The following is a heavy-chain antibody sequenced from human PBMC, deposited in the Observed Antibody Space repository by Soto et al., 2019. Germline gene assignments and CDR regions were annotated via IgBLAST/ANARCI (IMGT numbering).Heavy chain of an antibody. V-gene: IGHV3-30*18. CDR3: AKDRDSSGWYPSLGMDV. J-gene: IGHJ6*02. D-gene: IGHD6-19*01. CDR2: ISYDGSNK. CDR1: GFTFSSYG. Sequence: GGSLRLSCAASGFTFSSYGMHWVRQAPGKGLEWVAVISYDGSNKYYADSVKGRFTISRDNSKNTLYLQMNSLRAEDTAVYYCAKDRDSSGWYPSLGMDVWGQGTTVTVS.